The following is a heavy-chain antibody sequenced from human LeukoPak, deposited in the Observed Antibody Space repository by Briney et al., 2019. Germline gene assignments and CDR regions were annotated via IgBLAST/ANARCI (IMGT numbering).Heavy chain of an antibody. D-gene: IGHD3-22*01. Sequence: PGGSLRLSCAASGFTFSSCGMSWVRQAPGKGLEWVSALSDSGGSTFYADSVKGRFTISRDNSKNSLYLQMNSLRAEDTAVYSCARDFPYYYDTSGYYSDYWGQGTLVTVSS. J-gene: IGHJ4*02. V-gene: IGHV3-23*01. CDR2: LSDSGGST. CDR3: ARDFPYYYDTSGYYSDY. CDR1: GFTFSSCG.